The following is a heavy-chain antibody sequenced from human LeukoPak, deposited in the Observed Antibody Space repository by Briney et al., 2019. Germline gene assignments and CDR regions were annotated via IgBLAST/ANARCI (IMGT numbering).Heavy chain of an antibody. CDR1: GYTFTSYG. D-gene: IGHD3-3*01. V-gene: IGHV1-46*01. CDR3: ARVGYYDCWSGYYFDY. CDR2: INPSGGST. Sequence: ASVKVSCKASGYTFTSYGISWVRQAPGQGLEWMGIINPSGGSTSYAQKFQGRVTMTRDMSTSTVYMELSSLRSEDTAVYYCARVGYYDCWSGYYFDYWGQGTLVTVSS. J-gene: IGHJ4*02.